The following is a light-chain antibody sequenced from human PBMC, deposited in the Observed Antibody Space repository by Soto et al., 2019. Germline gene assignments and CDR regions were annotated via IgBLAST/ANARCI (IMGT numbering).Light chain of an antibody. CDR3: QQRSNWPLT. J-gene: IGKJ3*01. CDR1: QSVSND. Sequence: EIVLTQSPGTLSLSPGERATLSCRASQSVSNDLAWYQQKPGQSPRLLIYDASNRAAGIPARFSGSGSGTDFTLTISGLEPEDFAVYYCQQRSNWPLTFGPGTKVDIK. V-gene: IGKV3-11*01. CDR2: DAS.